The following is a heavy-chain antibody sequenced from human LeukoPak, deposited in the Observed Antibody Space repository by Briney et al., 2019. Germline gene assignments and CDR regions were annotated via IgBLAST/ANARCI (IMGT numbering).Heavy chain of an antibody. V-gene: IGHV3-7*01. CDR1: GFTFSSYG. D-gene: IGHD3-3*01. J-gene: IGHJ4*02. CDR2: IKQDGSEK. Sequence: GGSLRLSCAASGFTFSSYGMSWVRQAPGKGLEWVANIKQDGSEKYYVDSVKGRFTISRDNAKNSLYLQMNSLRAEDTAVYYCAPLRFLEWSPLYWGQGTLVTVSS. CDR3: APLRFLEWSPLY.